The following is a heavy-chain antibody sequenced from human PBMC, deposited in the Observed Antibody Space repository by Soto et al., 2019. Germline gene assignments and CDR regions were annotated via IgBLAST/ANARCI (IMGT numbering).Heavy chain of an antibody. Sequence: EMQLVESGGDLVQPGGSLRLSCAASGFTFSDYWMHWVRHAPGKGLVWVSRISSDGTGTTYADSVKGRFTISRDNAKNTLYLQMNSLRDEDTADYYCACSYGMDVWGQGTTVTVSS. D-gene: IGHD3-10*02. J-gene: IGHJ6*02. CDR1: GFTFSDYW. CDR3: ACSYGMDV. CDR2: ISSDGTGT. V-gene: IGHV3-74*01.